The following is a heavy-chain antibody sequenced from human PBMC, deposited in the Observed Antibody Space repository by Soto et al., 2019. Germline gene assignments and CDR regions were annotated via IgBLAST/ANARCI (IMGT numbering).Heavy chain of an antibody. J-gene: IGHJ4*02. Sequence: GGSLRLSCAASGFTFSSYAISWVRQAPGKGLEWVSAISGSGGSTYYADSVKGRFTISSDNSKNTLYLQMNSLRAEDTAVYYFTRELPGIALADFFVTDYWGQGTLVSVSS. V-gene: IGHV3-23*01. CDR2: ISGSGGST. CDR3: TRELPGIALADFFVTDY. CDR1: GFTFSSYA. D-gene: IGHD6-19*01.